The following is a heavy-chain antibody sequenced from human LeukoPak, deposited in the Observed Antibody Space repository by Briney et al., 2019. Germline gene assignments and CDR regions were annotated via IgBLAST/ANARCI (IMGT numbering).Heavy chain of an antibody. CDR3: ATSTYCSGGSCYSRTFQY. Sequence: PGGSLRLSCAASGFTFSSYWKHWVRQAPGKGLVWVSRINSDGSSTNYADSVKGRFTISRDNAKNTLYLQMNSLRAEDTAVYYCATSTYCSGGSCYSRTFQYWGQGTLVTVSS. J-gene: IGHJ4*02. V-gene: IGHV3-74*01. CDR2: INSDGSST. CDR1: GFTFSSYW. D-gene: IGHD2-15*01.